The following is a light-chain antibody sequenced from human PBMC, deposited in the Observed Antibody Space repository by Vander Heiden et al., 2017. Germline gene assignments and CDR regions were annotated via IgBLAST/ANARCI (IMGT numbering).Light chain of an antibody. CDR1: QSVSSSY. V-gene: IGKV3-20*01. CDR3: QQYVSSPPVT. J-gene: IGKJ5*01. Sequence: EIVLTQYPGTLSLSPGERVTLSCRARQSVSSSYLAWYQSKPGQTPSLLIYGASSRATGIPDRFSGSGSGTDFTLTISRLEPEDFAVYYCQQYVSSPPVTFGQGTRLEIK. CDR2: GAS.